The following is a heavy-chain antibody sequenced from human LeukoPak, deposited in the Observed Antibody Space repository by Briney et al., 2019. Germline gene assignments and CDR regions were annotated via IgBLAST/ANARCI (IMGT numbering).Heavy chain of an antibody. CDR3: ARDDYGDSVGY. J-gene: IGHJ4*02. D-gene: IGHD4-17*01. CDR2: ISYDGSNK. CDR1: GFTFSSYA. V-gene: IGHV3-30-3*01. Sequence: PGGSLRLSCAASGFTFSSYAMHWVRQAPGKGLEWVAVISYDGSNKYYADSVKGRFTISRDNSKNTLYLQMNSLRAEDTAVYYCARDDYGDSVGYWGQGTLVTVSS.